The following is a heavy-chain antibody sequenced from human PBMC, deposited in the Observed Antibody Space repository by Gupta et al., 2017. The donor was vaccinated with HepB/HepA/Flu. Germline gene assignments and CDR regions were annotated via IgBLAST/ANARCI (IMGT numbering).Heavy chain of an antibody. Sequence: QLQLQESGPGLVKPSETLSITCTVSGGSISSSSYYWGWIRQPPGKGLEWIGSIYYSGSTYYNPSLKSLVTISVDTSKNQFSLKLSSVTAADTAVYYCAILAGDDFDYWGQGTLVTVSS. D-gene: IGHD6-13*01. V-gene: IGHV4-39*01. CDR2: IYYSGST. J-gene: IGHJ4*02. CDR3: AILAGDDFDY. CDR1: GGSISSSSYY.